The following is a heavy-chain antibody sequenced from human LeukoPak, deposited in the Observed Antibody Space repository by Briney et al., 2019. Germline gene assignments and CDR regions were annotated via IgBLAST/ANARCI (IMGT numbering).Heavy chain of an antibody. J-gene: IGHJ4*02. Sequence: SVKVSCKASGYTFTSYGISWVRQAPGQGLEWMGGIIPIFGTANYAQKFQGRVTITADESTSTAYMELSSLRSEDTAVYYCARALSGGSLLLFDYWGQGTLVTVSS. CDR2: IIPIFGTA. CDR1: GYTFTSYG. CDR3: ARALSGGSLLLFDY. V-gene: IGHV1-69*13. D-gene: IGHD2-15*01.